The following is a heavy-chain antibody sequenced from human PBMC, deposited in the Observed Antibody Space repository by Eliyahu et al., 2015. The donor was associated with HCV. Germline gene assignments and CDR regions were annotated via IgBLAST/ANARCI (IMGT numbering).Heavy chain of an antibody. Sequence: QVQLQESGPGLVKPSETLSLTCTVSGGSISSYYWNWXRQPPGKGLEWIGYIYYSGSSNYNPSLKSRVTISVDTSKNQFSLKLSSVTAADTAVYYCARVSAPYRHYHDSRGPSWYFDLWGRGSLVTVSS. V-gene: IGHV4-59*01. CDR3: ARVSAPYRHYHDSRGPSWYFDL. J-gene: IGHJ2*01. CDR1: GGSISSYY. CDR2: IYYSGSS. D-gene: IGHD3-22*01.